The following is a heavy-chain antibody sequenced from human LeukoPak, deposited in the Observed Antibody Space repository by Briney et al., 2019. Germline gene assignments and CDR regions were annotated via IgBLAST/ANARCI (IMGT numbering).Heavy chain of an antibody. CDR3: AKAPVSGYSYGNDAFDI. CDR1: GFTFSSYA. V-gene: IGHV3-23*01. J-gene: IGHJ3*02. CDR2: ISGSGGST. Sequence: GGSLRLSCAASGFTFSSYAMSWVRQAPGKGLEWVSAISGSGGSTYYADSVKGRFTISRDNSKNTLYLQMNSLRAQERPVYYCAKAPVSGYSYGNDAFDIWGQGTMVTVSS. D-gene: IGHD5-18*01.